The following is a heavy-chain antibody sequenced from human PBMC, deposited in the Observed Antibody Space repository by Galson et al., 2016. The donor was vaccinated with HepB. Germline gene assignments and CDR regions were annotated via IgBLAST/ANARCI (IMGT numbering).Heavy chain of an antibody. CDR2: ISGGGGST. J-gene: IGHJ4*02. Sequence: SLRLSCAASGFTFSSYAMSWVRQAPGKGLGWVSAISGGGGSTFYADSVKGRFTISRDNSKNTVYLQMNSLRAEDTAGYYCARGMYYYDSSGYPGPFDYWGQGTLVTVSS. V-gene: IGHV3-23*01. D-gene: IGHD3-22*01. CDR1: GFTFSSYA. CDR3: ARGMYYYDSSGYPGPFDY.